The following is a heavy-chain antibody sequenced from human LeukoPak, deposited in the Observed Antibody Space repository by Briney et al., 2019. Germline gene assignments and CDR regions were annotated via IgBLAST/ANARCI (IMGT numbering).Heavy chain of an antibody. CDR2: ISSSSSTI. CDR3: ASSKGPFDY. D-gene: IGHD2/OR15-2a*01. J-gene: IGHJ4*02. V-gene: IGHV3-48*01. CDR1: GFTFSSYS. Sequence: GGSLRLSCAASGFTFSSYSMNWVRQAPGKGLEWVSYISSSSSTIYYADSVKGRFTISRDSAKNSLYLQMNSLRAEDTAVYYCASSKGPFDYWGQGTLVTVSS.